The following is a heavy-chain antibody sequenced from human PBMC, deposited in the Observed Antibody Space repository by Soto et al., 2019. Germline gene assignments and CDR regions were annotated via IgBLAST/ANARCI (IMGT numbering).Heavy chain of an antibody. Sequence: GASVKVSCKASGGTFSSYTISWVRQAPGQGLEWMGWINPNSGGTNYAQKFQGWVTMTRDTSISTAYMELSRLRSDDTAVYYCARVGRGAVAGTRYFDYWGQGTLVTVSS. V-gene: IGHV1-2*04. D-gene: IGHD6-19*01. CDR3: ARVGRGAVAGTRYFDY. CDR1: GGTFSSYT. J-gene: IGHJ4*02. CDR2: INPNSGGT.